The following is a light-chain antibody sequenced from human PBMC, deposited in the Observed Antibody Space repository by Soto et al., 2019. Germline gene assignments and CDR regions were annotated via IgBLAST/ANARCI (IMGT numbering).Light chain of an antibody. V-gene: IGKV1-17*01. CDR1: QGIRND. J-gene: IGKJ2*01. Sequence: DIQMTQSPSSLSASVGDRVTITCRASQGIRNDLAWYQQMPGRAPKRLIYAASSLQGGVPSRFSGSGSGREFTLTINSLQAEDFATYYWLQHNSYPYTFGQGTKLEIK. CDR3: LQHNSYPYT. CDR2: AAS.